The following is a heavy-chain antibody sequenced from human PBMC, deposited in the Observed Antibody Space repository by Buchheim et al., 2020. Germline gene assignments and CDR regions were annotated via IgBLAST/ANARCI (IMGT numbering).Heavy chain of an antibody. J-gene: IGHJ4*02. CDR1: GFTVSRYW. D-gene: IGHD4-23*01. V-gene: IGHV3-74*01. Sequence: EVQLVESGGGLVQPGQSLRLSCTASGFTVSRYWIHWVRQAPGKGLVWVSRIDGDGSAADYADSVTGRVTVSRDNAQNTVYLQLNSLRAEDTGVYYCARASNSRDYFDSWGQGTL. CDR3: ARASNSRDYFDS. CDR2: IDGDGSAA.